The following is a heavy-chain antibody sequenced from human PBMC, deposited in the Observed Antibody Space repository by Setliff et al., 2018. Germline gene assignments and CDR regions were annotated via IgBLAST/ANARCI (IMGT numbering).Heavy chain of an antibody. Sequence: SETLSLTCTVSGGAFSSGSYYWSWIRQPAGKGLEWIGYIYTSGSTYYNPSLKSRATISSDTSKNQFSLWLTSVPAADTAVYYCARGRYYESKTLYFPFDYWGRGTLVTVSS. V-gene: IGHV4-61*09. CDR2: IYTSGST. CDR3: ARGRYYESKTLYFPFDY. D-gene: IGHD3-22*01. J-gene: IGHJ4*02. CDR1: GGAFSSGSYY.